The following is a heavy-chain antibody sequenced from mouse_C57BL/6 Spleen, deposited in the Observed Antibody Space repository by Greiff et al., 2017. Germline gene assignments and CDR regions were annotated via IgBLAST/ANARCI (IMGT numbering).Heavy chain of an antibody. D-gene: IGHD1-1*01. J-gene: IGHJ2*01. CDR2: IDPSDSYT. V-gene: IGHV1-59*01. CDR3: ARREVITTVVFDY. Sequence: VQLQQPGAELVRPGTSVKLSCKASGYTFTSYWMHWVKQRPGQGLEWIGVIDPSDSYTNYNQKFKGKATLTVDTSSSTAYMQLSSLTSEDSAVYYCARREVITTVVFDYWGQGTTLTVSS. CDR1: GYTFTSYW.